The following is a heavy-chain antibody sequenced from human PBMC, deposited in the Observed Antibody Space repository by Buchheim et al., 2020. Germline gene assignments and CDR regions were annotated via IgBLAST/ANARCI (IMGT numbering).Heavy chain of an antibody. Sequence: EVQLVESGGGLVQPGRSLRLSCAASGFTFSDHYMDWVRQAPGKGLEWIGRIRDTAKSYTTEYAASVKGRFMVSRDDSKNSVYLQMNSLKIDDTAVYFCCRGASAAPSRYVYGLDVWGQGAT. CDR1: GFTFSDHY. V-gene: IGHV3-72*01. J-gene: IGHJ6*02. D-gene: IGHD5-12*01. CDR3: CRGASAAPSRYVYGLDV. CDR2: IRDTAKSYTT.